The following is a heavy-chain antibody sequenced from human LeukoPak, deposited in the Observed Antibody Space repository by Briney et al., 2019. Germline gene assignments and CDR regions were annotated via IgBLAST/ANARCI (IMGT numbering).Heavy chain of an antibody. Sequence: GGSLRLSCAASDFTISSNYMSWVRQAPGKGLEWVSVIYSGGSTYYADSVRGRFTISRDNSKNTLYLQMNSLRAEDTAVYYCARGLRYSSGWYYFDYWGQGTLVTVSS. D-gene: IGHD6-19*01. CDR2: IYSGGST. J-gene: IGHJ4*02. CDR1: DFTISSNY. CDR3: ARGLRYSSGWYYFDY. V-gene: IGHV3-53*01.